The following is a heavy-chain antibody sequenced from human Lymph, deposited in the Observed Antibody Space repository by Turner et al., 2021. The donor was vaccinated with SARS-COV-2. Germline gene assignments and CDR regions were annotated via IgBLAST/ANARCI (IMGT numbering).Heavy chain of an antibody. V-gene: IGHV3-33*01. J-gene: IGHJ4*02. CDR1: GFTFSGYG. CDR2: IWYDGSNK. CDR3: ARGSGAGDY. Sequence: QVQLLESGGGVVQPGRSLTLSCAAPGFTFSGYGMPWVRQAPGKGLEWVAVIWYDGSNKYYADSVKGRVTISRDNSKNTLYLQMNSLRAEDTALYYCARGSGAGDYWGQGTLVTVSS. D-gene: IGHD7-27*01.